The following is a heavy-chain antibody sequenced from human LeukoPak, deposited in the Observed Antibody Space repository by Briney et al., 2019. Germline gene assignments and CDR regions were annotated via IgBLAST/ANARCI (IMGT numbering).Heavy chain of an antibody. Sequence: PSETLSLTCTVSGGSISNYYWSWIRQPPGKGLEWIGYIYNSGHTNYNPSLKSRVTISEDTSKNQLSLKLSSVTAADTAVYYCARAAVTTSRYFQHWRQGTLVTVSS. J-gene: IGHJ1*01. CDR2: IYNSGHT. D-gene: IGHD4-17*01. V-gene: IGHV4-59*01. CDR1: GGSISNYY. CDR3: ARAAVTTSRYFQH.